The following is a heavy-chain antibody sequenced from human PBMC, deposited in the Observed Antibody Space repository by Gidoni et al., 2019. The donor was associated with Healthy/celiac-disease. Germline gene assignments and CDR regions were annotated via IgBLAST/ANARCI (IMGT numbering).Heavy chain of an antibody. CDR2: ISYNGSNK. CDR3: AKDTPFDY. J-gene: IGHJ4*02. Sequence: QVQLVESGGGVVQPGRSLRLSCAASGFTFSSYGMHWVRQDPGKGLEWVAVISYNGSNKYYADSVKGRFTISRDNSKNTLYLQMNSLRAEDTAVYYCAKDTPFDYWGQGTLVTVSS. V-gene: IGHV3-30*18. D-gene: IGHD2-15*01. CDR1: GFTFSSYG.